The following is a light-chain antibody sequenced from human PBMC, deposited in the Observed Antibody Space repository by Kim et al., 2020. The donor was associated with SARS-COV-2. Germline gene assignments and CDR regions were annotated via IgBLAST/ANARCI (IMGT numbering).Light chain of an antibody. Sequence: SSELTQDPAVSVALGQTVRITCQGDSLRSYYATWYQQKPGQAPIVVIYGKNNRPSGIPDRFSGSSSGNTASLTSTGTQAGDEADYYCNSRDSNDNVVFGGGTQLTV. CDR3: NSRDSNDNVV. CDR1: SLRSYY. J-gene: IGLJ2*01. V-gene: IGLV3-19*01. CDR2: GKN.